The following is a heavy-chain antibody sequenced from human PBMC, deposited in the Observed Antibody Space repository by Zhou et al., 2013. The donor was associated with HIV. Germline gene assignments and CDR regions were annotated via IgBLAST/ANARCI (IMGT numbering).Heavy chain of an antibody. Sequence: QVQLVQSVSEVKKSGASVNISCKTSGYTFTDYYLHWVRQAPGQGLQWMGWINPNSGKGYYAQRFQGRVTMSRNISTTTAHMELSSLTSEDTAVYYCGRRGSWGDRTTIIRGGVDVWGQGTTVSVSS. CDR2: INPNSGKG. CDR1: GYTFTDYY. CDR3: GRRGSWGDRTTIIRGGVDV. V-gene: IGHV1-8*02. J-gene: IGHJ6*02. D-gene: IGHD3-10*01.